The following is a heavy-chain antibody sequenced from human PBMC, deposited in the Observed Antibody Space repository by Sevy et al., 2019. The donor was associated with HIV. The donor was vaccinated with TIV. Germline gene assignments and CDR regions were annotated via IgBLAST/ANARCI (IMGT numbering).Heavy chain of an antibody. Sequence: GGSLRLSCAASGFTFRTYSMNWVRQAPGKGLEWLSSISDDSRYIYYSYSVKGRFTISTANAKNFLFLQMNNLRVEDTAIYYCARDFTVFGVVSGIDYWGQGNLVTVSS. CDR1: GFTFRTYS. D-gene: IGHD3-3*01. CDR3: ARDFTVFGVVSGIDY. J-gene: IGHJ4*02. V-gene: IGHV3-21*01. CDR2: ISDDSRYI.